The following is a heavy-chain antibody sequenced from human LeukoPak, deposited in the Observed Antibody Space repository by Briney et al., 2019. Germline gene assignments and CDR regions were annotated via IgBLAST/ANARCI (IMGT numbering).Heavy chain of an antibody. Sequence: GGSLRLSCAASGFTFDDYAMHWVRQAPGKGLEWVSGISWNSGSIGYADSVKGRFTISRDNAKNSLYLQMNSLRAEDTALYYCAKATTAMHAFDIWGQGTMVTVSS. CDR3: AKATTAMHAFDI. CDR2: ISWNSGSI. J-gene: IGHJ3*02. V-gene: IGHV3-9*01. CDR1: GFTFDDYA. D-gene: IGHD4-17*01.